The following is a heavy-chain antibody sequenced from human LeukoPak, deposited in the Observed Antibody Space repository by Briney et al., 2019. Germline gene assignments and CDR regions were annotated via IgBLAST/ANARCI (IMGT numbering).Heavy chain of an antibody. D-gene: IGHD4-17*01. CDR1: GFTFGNYG. J-gene: IGHJ3*02. CDR2: IRYDGSSN. CDR3: ASERDYGDSNAFDM. V-gene: IGHV3-30*02. Sequence: GGSLRLSCAASGFTFGNYGMHWVRQAPGKGLEWVAFIRYDGSSNYYADSVKGRFTISRDNSKNTLYLQMNSLRPEDTAVYYCASERDYGDSNAFDMWGQGTMVTVSS.